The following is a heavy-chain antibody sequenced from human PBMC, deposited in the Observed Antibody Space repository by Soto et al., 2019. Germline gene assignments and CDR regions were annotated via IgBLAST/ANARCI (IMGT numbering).Heavy chain of an antibody. D-gene: IGHD3-16*01. CDR1: GFSFSRYA. V-gene: IGHV3-48*02. CDR2: INSGSNLI. J-gene: IGHJ4*02. CDR3: ARDGGRSGNLDY. Sequence: GGSLRLSCAASGFSFSRYAMKWVRQAPGKGLEWVSHINSGSNLIYYADSAKGRFTISRDNAKNSVYLQMNSLKDEDTAIYYRARDGGRSGNLDYWGQGTLVTVSS.